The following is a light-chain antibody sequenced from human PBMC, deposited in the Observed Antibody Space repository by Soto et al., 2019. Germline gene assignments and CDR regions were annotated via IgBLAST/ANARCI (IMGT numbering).Light chain of an antibody. Sequence: ESLLTQSPATLSLSPGEIATLSCRASRSVSMYLAWYQQKPGQAPRLLIYDASIRAPGVPARFSGSGFGTDFTLTISGLDPDDFAVYYCQSRTPWLTFGGGTKVDI. J-gene: IGKJ4*01. CDR2: DAS. CDR3: QSRTPWLT. CDR1: RSVSMY. V-gene: IGKV3-11*01.